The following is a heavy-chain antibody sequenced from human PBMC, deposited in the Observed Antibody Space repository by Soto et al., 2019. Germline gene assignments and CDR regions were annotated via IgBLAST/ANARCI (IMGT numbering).Heavy chain of an antibody. D-gene: IGHD5-18*01. CDR2: SKSKTDGGTT. V-gene: IGHV3-15*07. J-gene: IGHJ4*02. CDR1: GFTFSNAW. CDR3: PTWGDTAMYLSY. Sequence: EVQLVESGGGLVKPGGSLRLSCAASGFTFSNAWMNWVRQAPGKGLEWVGRSKSKTDGGTTDYATPVKGRFTISRDDSKNTLYLQMNSLKTVYTAVYYCPTWGDTAMYLSYWCQGTLVTVSS.